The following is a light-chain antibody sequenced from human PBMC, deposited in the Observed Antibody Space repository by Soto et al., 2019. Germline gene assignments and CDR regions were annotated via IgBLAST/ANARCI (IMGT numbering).Light chain of an antibody. V-gene: IGKV1-5*03. Sequence: DIQMTQSPSTLSAFVGDRVTITCRASQSISPWLAWYQQKPGKAPKLLIYKASSLESGVPSRFSGSGSGTEFTLTISSLQPDDFATYYCQQYNSYWTFGQGTKVDIK. CDR2: KAS. J-gene: IGKJ1*01. CDR3: QQYNSYWT. CDR1: QSISPW.